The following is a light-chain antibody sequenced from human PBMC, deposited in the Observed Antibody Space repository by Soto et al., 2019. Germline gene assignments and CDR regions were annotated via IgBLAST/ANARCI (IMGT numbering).Light chain of an antibody. CDR2: HTS. Sequence: QAVVTQEPSLTVSPGGTVTLTCGSSTGAVTSGHYPYWFQQRPGQAPRTLIYHTSSQHSWTPARFSGSLLGGKAALTLSGAQPEDEADYYCLLAYSGGRQVFGGGTKLTVL. V-gene: IGLV7-46*01. J-gene: IGLJ3*02. CDR3: LLAYSGGRQV. CDR1: TGAVTSGHY.